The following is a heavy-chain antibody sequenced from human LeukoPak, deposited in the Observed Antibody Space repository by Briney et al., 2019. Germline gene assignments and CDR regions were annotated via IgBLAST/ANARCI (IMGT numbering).Heavy chain of an antibody. CDR1: GGSISSGGYY. CDR3: ARIQGAGDIVATSYYYYMDV. D-gene: IGHD5-12*01. Sequence: SQTLSLTCTVSGGSISSGGYYWSWIRQHPGKGLEWIGYIYYSGSTYYNPSLKSRVTISVDTSKNQFSLKLSSVTAADTAVYYCARIQGAGDIVATSYYYYMDVWGKGTTVTVSS. CDR2: IYYSGST. J-gene: IGHJ6*03. V-gene: IGHV4-31*03.